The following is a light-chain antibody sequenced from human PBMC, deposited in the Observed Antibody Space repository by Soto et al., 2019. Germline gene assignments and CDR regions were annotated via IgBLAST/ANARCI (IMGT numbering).Light chain of an antibody. Sequence: QSVLTQPPSASGTPGQRVTISCSGSSSNIGSNSVNWYQQVPGTAPKLVIYNNNQGPSGVPARFSGSKSGTSASLAISGLQSEDEADYFCAVWDDSLNAVVFGGGTQLTVL. CDR1: SSNIGSNS. CDR3: AVWDDSLNAVV. V-gene: IGLV1-44*01. CDR2: NNN. J-gene: IGLJ2*01.